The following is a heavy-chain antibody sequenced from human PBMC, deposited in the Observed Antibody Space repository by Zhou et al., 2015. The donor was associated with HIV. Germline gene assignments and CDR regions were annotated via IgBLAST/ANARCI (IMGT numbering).Heavy chain of an antibody. CDR2: ITPMFDME. D-gene: IGHD1-14*01. Sequence: LVQSGTEVRKPGSSVNVSCKASGGTFSGSDISWVRQAPGQGLEWMGSITPMFDMETYAQKFRARLTITVDKITDTAYMELSSLTSEDTAIYFCARSSVNHDDAFDLWGQGTNVIVSS. V-gene: IGHV1-69*04. CDR1: GGTFSGSD. J-gene: IGHJ3*01. CDR3: ARSSVNHDDAFDL.